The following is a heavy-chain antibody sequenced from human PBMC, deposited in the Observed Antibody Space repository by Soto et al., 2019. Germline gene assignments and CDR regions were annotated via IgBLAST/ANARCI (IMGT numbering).Heavy chain of an antibody. J-gene: IGHJ6*02. D-gene: IGHD2-2*01. V-gene: IGHV3-30-3*01. Sequence: GGSLRLSCAASGFTFSSYAMHWVRQAPGKGLEWVAVISYDGSNKYYADSVKGRFTISRDNSKNTRYLQMNSLRAEDTAVYYCARDLRDCSSTSCYFHYYGMDVWGQGTTVTVSS. CDR3: ARDLRDCSSTSCYFHYYGMDV. CDR1: GFTFSSYA. CDR2: ISYDGSNK.